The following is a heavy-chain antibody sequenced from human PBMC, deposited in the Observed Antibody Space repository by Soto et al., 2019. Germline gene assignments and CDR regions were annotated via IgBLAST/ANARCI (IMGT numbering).Heavy chain of an antibody. V-gene: IGHV3-33*01. D-gene: IGHD3-16*01. CDR3: AIAHTMMILDRFDP. CDR2: IWFDGSKK. Sequence: QVQLVESGGGVVQPGKSLRLSSAASGFKFRNYASHWVRQAPGKGLEWLAVIWFDGSKKYYADSVKGRFTISRDNSKNTVYLDMNSLTADDSGVFYCAIAHTMMILDRFDPWGHGTLVTVTS. J-gene: IGHJ5*02. CDR1: GFKFRNYA.